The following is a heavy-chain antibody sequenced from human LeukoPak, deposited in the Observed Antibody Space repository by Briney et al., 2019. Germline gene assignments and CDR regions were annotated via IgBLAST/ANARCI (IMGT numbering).Heavy chain of an antibody. Sequence: KPSETLSLTCAVYGGSFSGYYWSWIRQPPGKGLEWIGEINHSGSTNYNPSLKSRVTISVDTSKNPFSLKLSSVTAADTAVYYCARGLGATGFYWGQGTLVTVSS. J-gene: IGHJ4*02. CDR3: ARGLGATGFY. CDR2: INHSGST. V-gene: IGHV4-34*01. CDR1: GGSFSGYY. D-gene: IGHD1-26*01.